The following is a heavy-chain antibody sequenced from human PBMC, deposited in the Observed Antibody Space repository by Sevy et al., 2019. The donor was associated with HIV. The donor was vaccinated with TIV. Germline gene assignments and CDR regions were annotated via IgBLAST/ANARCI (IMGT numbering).Heavy chain of an antibody. CDR3: ARYRRTLNYHASSGYNYYFDS. D-gene: IGHD3-22*01. J-gene: IGHJ4*02. CDR1: GFTFSSYN. V-gene: IGHV3-21*01. CDR2: ISSDSAYM. Sequence: GGSLRLSCAASGFTFSSYNMNWVRQAPGKGLEWISSISSDSAYMYDADSVKGRFTISRDNAKNSLDLQMNGLRAEDTAVYFCARYRRTLNYHASSGYNYYFDSLRQVTLVTVSS.